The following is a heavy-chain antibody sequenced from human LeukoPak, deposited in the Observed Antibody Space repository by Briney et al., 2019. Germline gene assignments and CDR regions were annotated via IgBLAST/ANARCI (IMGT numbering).Heavy chain of an antibody. CDR1: GFTFSTYP. Sequence: GGSLRLSCSASGFTFSTYPMHWVRQAPGKGLEWVAVISADGNNEHYADSAKGRFTLSRDNAKSTAYLQMNSLRSEDTAVYYCARNDPDSSEDWGQGTLVTVSS. CDR2: ISADGNNE. CDR3: ARNDPDSSED. J-gene: IGHJ4*02. V-gene: IGHV3-30-3*01. D-gene: IGHD3-22*01.